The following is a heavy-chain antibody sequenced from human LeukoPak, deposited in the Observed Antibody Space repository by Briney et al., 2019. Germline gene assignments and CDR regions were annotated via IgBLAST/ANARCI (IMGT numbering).Heavy chain of an antibody. D-gene: IGHD5-18*01. J-gene: IGHJ5*02. CDR1: GVSISSYY. CDR2: IFYSGST. V-gene: IGHV4-59*01. CDR3: ARGGYIYGSRGNWFDP. Sequence: KPSETLSLTCSVSGVSISSYYWSWIRQPPGKGLEWIGYIFYSGSTNYNPSLKSRVTISADTSKNQFSLKLSSVTAADTAAYYCARGGYIYGSRGNWFDPWGQGTLVTVSS.